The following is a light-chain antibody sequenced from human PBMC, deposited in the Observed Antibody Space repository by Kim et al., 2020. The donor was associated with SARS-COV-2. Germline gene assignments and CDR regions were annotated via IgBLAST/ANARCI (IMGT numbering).Light chain of an antibody. CDR1: DSDVGGYNY. J-gene: IGLJ2*01. Sequence: QSALTQPRSVFGSPGQSVTISCTGTDSDVGGYNYVSWYQHHPDKAPELLIYDVTKRPSGVPDRFSGSKSGNTASLTISGLQAEDEADYYCCSYAGSRHVLFGGGTKLAVL. V-gene: IGLV2-11*01. CDR3: CSYAGSRHVL. CDR2: DVT.